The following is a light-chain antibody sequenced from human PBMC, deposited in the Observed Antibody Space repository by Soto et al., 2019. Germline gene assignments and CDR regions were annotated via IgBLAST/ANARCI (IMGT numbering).Light chain of an antibody. V-gene: IGKV3-11*01. Sequence: EMVFTQSPGTRSLSPGERATLSCRASQSVSSYLAWYQQKPGQAPRLLIYDASNRATGIPARFSGSGSGTDFTLTISSLEPEDFAVYYCQQRSNWPPTFGQGTKVDIK. J-gene: IGKJ1*01. CDR2: DAS. CDR3: QQRSNWPPT. CDR1: QSVSSY.